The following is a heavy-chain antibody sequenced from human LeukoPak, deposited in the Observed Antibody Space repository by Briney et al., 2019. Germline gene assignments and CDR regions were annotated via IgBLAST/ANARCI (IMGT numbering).Heavy chain of an antibody. V-gene: IGHV3-30*02. Sequence: GGSLRLSCAASGFIFNTYVMHWVRQAPGKGLEWLAFIRYDGSNKNYADSVKGRFTISRDNTKNSLYLQMNSLRAEDTAVYYCAKGTYIVGLPDAFDIWGQGTMVTVSS. CDR3: AKGTYIVGLPDAFDI. D-gene: IGHD1-26*01. J-gene: IGHJ3*02. CDR2: IRYDGSNK. CDR1: GFIFNTYV.